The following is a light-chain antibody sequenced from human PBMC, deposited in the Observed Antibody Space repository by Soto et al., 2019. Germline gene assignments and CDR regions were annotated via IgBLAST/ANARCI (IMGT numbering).Light chain of an antibody. CDR3: RSYASSLSCSV. CDR2: DVS. J-gene: IGLJ3*02. Sequence: QSALTQPASVSGSPGQRITISCTGTSSNIGATYYVHWYQQLPGKAPKLIIYDVSNRPSGVPDRFSGSKSGTTASLAITGLQAEDEADYYCRSYASSLSCSVFGGGTKLTVL. CDR1: SSNIGATYY. V-gene: IGLV1-40*01.